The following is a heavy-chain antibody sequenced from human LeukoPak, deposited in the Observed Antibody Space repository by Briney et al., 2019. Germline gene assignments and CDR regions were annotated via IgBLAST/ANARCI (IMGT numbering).Heavy chain of an antibody. V-gene: IGHV1-2*02. CDR3: ARDLRITMVRGVSGLPNY. Sequence: ASVKVSCKASGYTFTGYYMHWVRQAPGQGLEWMGWINPDSGGTNYAQKLQGRVTMTTDTSTSTAYMELRSLRSDDTAVYYCARDLRITMVRGVSGLPNYWGQGTLVTVSS. J-gene: IGHJ4*02. D-gene: IGHD3-10*01. CDR2: INPDSGGT. CDR1: GYTFTGYY.